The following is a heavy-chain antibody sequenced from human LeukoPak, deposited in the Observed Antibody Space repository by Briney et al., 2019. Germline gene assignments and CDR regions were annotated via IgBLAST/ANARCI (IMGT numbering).Heavy chain of an antibody. V-gene: IGHV3-73*01. J-gene: IGHJ4*02. CDR1: GFTFSGSA. D-gene: IGHD1-26*01. CDR3: TRRVEWELPLFDY. CDR2: IRSKANSYAT. Sequence: GGSLKLSCAASGFTFSGSAMHWVRQASGKGLEWVGRIRSKANSYATAYAASVKGRFTIPRDDSKNTAYLQMNSLKTEDTAVYYCTRRVEWELPLFDYWGQGTLVTVSS.